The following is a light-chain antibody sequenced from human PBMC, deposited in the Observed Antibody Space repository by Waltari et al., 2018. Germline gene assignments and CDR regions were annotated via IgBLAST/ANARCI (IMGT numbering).Light chain of an antibody. Sequence: DIHLTQSPSYLSASVGDRVTITCRASRGISSYLAWYQQKPGKAPKLLIYAASTLQSGVPLRFSGSGSGTEFTLTISSLQPEDVAVYYCQQYYSTPLTFGGGTKVEIK. J-gene: IGKJ4*01. CDR2: AAS. CDR3: QQYYSTPLT. CDR1: RGISSY. V-gene: IGKV1-9*01.